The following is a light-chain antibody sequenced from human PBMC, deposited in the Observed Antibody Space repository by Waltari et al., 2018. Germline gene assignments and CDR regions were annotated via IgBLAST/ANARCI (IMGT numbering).Light chain of an antibody. CDR2: GRN. J-gene: IGLJ2*01. V-gene: IGLV3-19*01. CDR3: NCRDSSGNHR. CDR1: SIKTYF. Sequence: SSELTQDPAVSVAVGQTVRITCQGDSIKTYFARWYQQKPGQAPLLVIYGRNDLPSGIPDRFFGASTGNKSSLTITGAQAEDEADYFCNCRDSSGNHRFGGGTKLTVL.